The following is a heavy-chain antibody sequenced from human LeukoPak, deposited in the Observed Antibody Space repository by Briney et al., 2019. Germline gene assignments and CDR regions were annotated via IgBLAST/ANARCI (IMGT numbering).Heavy chain of an antibody. Sequence: GGSLRLSCAASGFTFSDYYMSWIRQAPGKGLEWVSYISSSGSTIYYADSVKGRFTISRDNAKNSLYLQMNSLRAEDTAVYYCAKDQSSYYDILTGYWYYYYYYGMDVWGQGTTVTVSS. V-gene: IGHV3-11*01. J-gene: IGHJ6*02. CDR3: AKDQSSYYDILTGYWYYYYYYGMDV. D-gene: IGHD3-9*01. CDR2: ISSSGSTI. CDR1: GFTFSDYY.